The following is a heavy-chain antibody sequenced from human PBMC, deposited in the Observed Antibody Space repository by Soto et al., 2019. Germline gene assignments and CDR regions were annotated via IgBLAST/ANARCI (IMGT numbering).Heavy chain of an antibody. CDR1: GFTFSSYG. Sequence: GGSLRLSCAASGFTFSSYGMHWVRQAPGKGLEWVAVISYDGSNKYYADSVKGRFTISRDNSKNTLYLQMNSLRAEDTAVYYCAKWPLLESEVVTATPVWGQGTLVTVSS. V-gene: IGHV3-30*18. CDR3: AKWPLLESEVVTATPV. CDR2: ISYDGSNK. D-gene: IGHD2-21*02. J-gene: IGHJ4*02.